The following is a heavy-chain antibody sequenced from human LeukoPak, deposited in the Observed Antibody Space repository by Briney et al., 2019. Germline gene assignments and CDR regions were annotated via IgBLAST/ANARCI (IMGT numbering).Heavy chain of an antibody. J-gene: IGHJ4*02. D-gene: IGHD5-24*01. CDR2: INQEGSEK. CDR1: GFTVSSNY. Sequence: GGSLRLSCAASGFTVSSNYMSWVRQAPGKGLEWVANINQEGSEKYFVDSVKGRFTISRDNAKNSLHLQMNTLRAEDTAVYYCARERDGRFFDYWGQGTLVTVSS. V-gene: IGHV3-7*01. CDR3: ARERDGRFFDY.